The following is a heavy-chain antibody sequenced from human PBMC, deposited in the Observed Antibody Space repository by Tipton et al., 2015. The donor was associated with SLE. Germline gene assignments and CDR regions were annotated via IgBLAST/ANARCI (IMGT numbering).Heavy chain of an antibody. D-gene: IGHD3-10*01. Sequence: TLSLTCTVSGASISSSGYFWTWFRQHLGKGLEWIGYISYSGTTYYNPSLKSRATISADSSKNHFSLKMSAVTAADTAVYFCASPGGGSGNFDAFDIWGQGTMVTVSS. V-gene: IGHV4-31*03. J-gene: IGHJ3*02. CDR2: ISYSGTT. CDR3: ASPGGGSGNFDAFDI. CDR1: GASISSSGYF.